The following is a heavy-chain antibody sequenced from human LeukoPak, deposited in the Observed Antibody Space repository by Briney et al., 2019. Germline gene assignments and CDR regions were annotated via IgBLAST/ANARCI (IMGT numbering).Heavy chain of an antibody. Sequence: SQTLSLTCAIFGDSVSSNSGAWNWIRQSPSRGLEWLGRTFYRSQWYNDYAVSVKGRIAINPGTSKNQFSLQLNSVTPEDTAVYYCAREEAGTYGFEYWGQGTLVTVSS. CDR3: AREEAGTYGFEY. CDR2: TFYRSQWYN. J-gene: IGHJ4*02. V-gene: IGHV6-1*01. CDR1: GDSVSSNSGA. D-gene: IGHD3-10*01.